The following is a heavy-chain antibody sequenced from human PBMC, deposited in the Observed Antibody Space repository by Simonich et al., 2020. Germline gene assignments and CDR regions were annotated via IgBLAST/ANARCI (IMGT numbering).Heavy chain of an antibody. CDR1: GIPFCTYW. CDR2: SNSDSSST. D-gene: IGHD7-27*01. J-gene: IGHJ2*01. V-gene: IGHV3-74*01. CDR3: AREAGDLWYFDL. Sequence: EVQLVESGGGLVQPGGSLRLSCAASGIPFCTYWMHWVRKARGKGPVLISCSNSDSSSTSYADSVNGRYTIARDNAKNTLYLQMNSLRAEDTAVYYCAREAGDLWYFDLWGRGTLVTVSS.